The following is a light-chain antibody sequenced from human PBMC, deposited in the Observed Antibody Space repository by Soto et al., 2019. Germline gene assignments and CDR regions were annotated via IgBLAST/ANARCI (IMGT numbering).Light chain of an antibody. J-gene: IGKJ4*01. Sequence: EIVLTQSPGTLSLSPGERATLSCRASQSVTSSYVGWYQQKPGQPPRLLIYGASTRATGIPDRFSGSGSGTDFTLTISRLEPEDFAIYYCQQYGTSPLTLGGGTKVDIK. CDR2: GAS. V-gene: IGKV3-20*01. CDR3: QQYGTSPLT. CDR1: QSVTSSY.